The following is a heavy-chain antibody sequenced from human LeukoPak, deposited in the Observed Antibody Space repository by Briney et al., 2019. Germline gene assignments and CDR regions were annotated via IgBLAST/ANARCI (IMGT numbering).Heavy chain of an antibody. Sequence: SGGSLRLSCAASGFTFSDYYMSWLRQAPGKGLEWVSYISSSGSTIYYADSVKGRFTISRDNAKNSLYLQMNSLRAEDTAVYYCARSRVMMATILYYFDYWGQGTLVTVSS. CDR2: ISSSGSTI. CDR1: GFTFSDYY. V-gene: IGHV3-11*01. J-gene: IGHJ4*02. CDR3: ARSRVMMATILYYFDY. D-gene: IGHD5-24*01.